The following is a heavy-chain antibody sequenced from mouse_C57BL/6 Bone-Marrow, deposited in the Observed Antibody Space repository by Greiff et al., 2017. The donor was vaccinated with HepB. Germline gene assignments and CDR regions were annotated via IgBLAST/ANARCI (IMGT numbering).Heavy chain of an antibody. CDR3: ARPFLTSAWFAY. Sequence: ELKLVESGGGLVQPGESLKLSCESNEYEFPSHDMSWVRKTPEKRLELVAAINSDGGSTYYPDTMERRFIISRDNTKKTLYLQMSSLRSEDTALYYCARPFLTSAWFAYWGQGTLVTVSA. D-gene: IGHD1-1*01. CDR1: EYEFPSHD. J-gene: IGHJ3*01. CDR2: INSDGGST. V-gene: IGHV5-2*01.